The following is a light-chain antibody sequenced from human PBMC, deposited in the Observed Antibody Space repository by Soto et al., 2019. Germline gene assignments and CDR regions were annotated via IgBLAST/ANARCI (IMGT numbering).Light chain of an antibody. J-gene: IGKJ4*01. V-gene: IGKV4-1*01. CDR1: DSVLHTSNNKNY. Sequence: DIGMTQSPDSLAVSLGERATINCKSNDSVLHTSNNKNYLVWYQQRPGQPPKLLIYWASTRESGVPARFSGSGSGTDFSLTITNLQAEDVAVYYCQQSYSSPLTFGGGTRVEI. CDR3: QQSYSSPLT. CDR2: WAS.